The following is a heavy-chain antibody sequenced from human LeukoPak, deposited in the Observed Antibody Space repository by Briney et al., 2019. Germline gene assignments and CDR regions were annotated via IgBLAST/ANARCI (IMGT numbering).Heavy chain of an antibody. V-gene: IGHV4-4*07. CDR1: GGSISSYY. J-gene: IGHJ5*02. CDR3: ARGAEYYYDSSGYYRGWFDP. D-gene: IGHD3-22*01. CDR2: IYTSGST. Sequence: SETLSLTCAVSGGSISSYYWSWIRQPAGKGLEWIGRIYTSGSTNYNPSLKSRVTMSVDTSKNQFSLKLSSVTAADTAVYYCARGAEYYYDSSGYYRGWFDPWGQGTLVTVSS.